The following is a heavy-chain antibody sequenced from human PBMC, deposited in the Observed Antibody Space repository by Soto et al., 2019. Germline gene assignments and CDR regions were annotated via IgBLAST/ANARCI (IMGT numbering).Heavy chain of an antibody. CDR1: GYAFTTYG. CDR3: ARGRYGDY. CDR2: ISAHNGNT. Sequence: QVHLVQSGAEVKKPGASVKVSCKGSGYAFTTYGITWVRQAPGQGLEWMGWISAHNGNTNYAQKHHGRVTVTRDTSTSTAHMELRGLRSDSAAVYHGARGRYGDYWGQGALVTVSS. V-gene: IGHV1-18*01. D-gene: IGHD1-26*01. J-gene: IGHJ4*02.